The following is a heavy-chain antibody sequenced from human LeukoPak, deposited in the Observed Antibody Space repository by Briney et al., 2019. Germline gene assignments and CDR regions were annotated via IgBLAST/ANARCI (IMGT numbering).Heavy chain of an antibody. CDR1: GGSISSYY. CDR2: IYYSGST. Sequence: PSETLSLTCTVSGGSISSYYWSWIRQPPGKGLEWIGYIYYSGSTNYNSSLKSRVTISVDTSKNQFSLKLSSVTAADTAVYYCARYLGFYDSSGYYDAFDIWGQGTMVTVSS. CDR3: ARYLGFYDSSGYYDAFDI. D-gene: IGHD3-22*01. J-gene: IGHJ3*02. V-gene: IGHV4-59*01.